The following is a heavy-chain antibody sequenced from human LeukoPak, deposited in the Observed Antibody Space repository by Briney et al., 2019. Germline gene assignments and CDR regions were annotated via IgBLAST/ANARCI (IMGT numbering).Heavy chain of an antibody. J-gene: IGHJ3*02. D-gene: IGHD3-9*01. CDR3: AKDRNYDILPRAALDI. CDR2: IYISGNT. CDR1: GGSISSYY. Sequence: SETLSLTCTVSGGSISSYYWSWIRQPAGKGLEWIGNIYISGNTNYNPSLKSRVTLSVDTSKNQFSLKLSSVTAADTAVYYCAKDRNYDILPRAALDIWGQGTMVTVSS. V-gene: IGHV4-4*07.